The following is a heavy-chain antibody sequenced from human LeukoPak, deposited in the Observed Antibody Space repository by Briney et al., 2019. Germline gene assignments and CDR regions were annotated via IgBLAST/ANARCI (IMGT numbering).Heavy chain of an antibody. CDR2: ISAYNGNT. CDR1: GYTFTSYG. J-gene: IGHJ4*02. D-gene: IGHD2-21*01. V-gene: IGHV1-18*01. CDR3: ARDSYCGGDCYPPFDY. Sequence: ASVKVSCKASGYTFTSYGISWVRQAPGQGLEWMGWISAYNGNTNYAQKLQGRVTMTTDTSTSTAYMELRSLRSDDTAVYYCARDSYCGGDCYPPFDYWGQGTLVTVSS.